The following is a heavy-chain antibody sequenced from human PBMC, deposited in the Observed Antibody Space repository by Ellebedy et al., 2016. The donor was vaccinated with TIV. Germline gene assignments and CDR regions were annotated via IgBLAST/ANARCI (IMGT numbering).Heavy chain of an antibody. V-gene: IGHV3-30-3*01. J-gene: IGHJ4*02. CDR2: ISYDGSNK. CDR1: GFTFSSYA. CDR3: ASGGRFFDY. Sequence: GESLKISXAASGFTFSSYAMHWVRQAPGKGLEWVAVISYDGSNKYYADSVKGRFTISRDNSKNTLYLQMNSLRAEDTAVYYCASGGRFFDYWGQGTLVTVSS. D-gene: IGHD3-16*01.